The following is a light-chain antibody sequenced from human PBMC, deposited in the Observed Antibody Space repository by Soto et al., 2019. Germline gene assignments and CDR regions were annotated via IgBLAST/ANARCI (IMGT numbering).Light chain of an antibody. V-gene: IGKV3-15*01. CDR2: GAS. Sequence: EIVMTQSPATLSVSPGERATLSCRASQSISTNLAWFQQRPGLAPRLLIYGASTRATGIPARFSGRGSGAEFTLIISSLQSEDSAIYYCQQYNNWPRLTFGPGTKVDIK. CDR1: QSISTN. J-gene: IGKJ3*01. CDR3: QQYNNWPRLT.